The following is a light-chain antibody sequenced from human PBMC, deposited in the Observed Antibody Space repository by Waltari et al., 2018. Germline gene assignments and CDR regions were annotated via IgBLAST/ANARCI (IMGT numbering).Light chain of an antibody. Sequence: EIVMTQSPGTLSVSPGERATLSCRASQSIGSSLVWSQQKPGQGPRLLIYGASTRATDIPARFSGSGSGKDFTLTISRLEPEDFAVYYCQQYSGSPITFGQGTRLEI. J-gene: IGKJ5*01. CDR3: QQYSGSPIT. CDR1: QSIGSS. V-gene: IGKV3-15*01. CDR2: GAS.